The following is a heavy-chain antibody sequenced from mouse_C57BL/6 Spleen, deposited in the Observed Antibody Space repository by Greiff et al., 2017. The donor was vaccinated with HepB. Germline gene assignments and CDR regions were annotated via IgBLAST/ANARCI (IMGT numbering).Heavy chain of an antibody. CDR2: IYPGDGDT. D-gene: IGHD2-4*01. CDR3: ARDDYDWYFDV. Sequence: VQGVESGPELVKPGASVKISCKASGYAFSSSWMNWVKQRPGKGLEWIGRIYPGDGDTNYNGKFKGKATLTADKSSSTAYMQLSSLTSEDSAVYCCARDDYDWYFDVWGTGTTVTVSS. J-gene: IGHJ1*03. CDR1: GYAFSSSW. V-gene: IGHV1-82*01.